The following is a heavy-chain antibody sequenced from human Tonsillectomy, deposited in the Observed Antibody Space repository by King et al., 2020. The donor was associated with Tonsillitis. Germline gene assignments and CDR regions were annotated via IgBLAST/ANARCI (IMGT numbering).Heavy chain of an antibody. CDR1: GFTFSSYG. CDR2: ISYDGSNE. D-gene: IGHD1-26*01. CDR3: AKGGRGATTRYYYYYMDV. J-gene: IGHJ6*03. Sequence: QLVQSGGGVVQPGRSLRLSCAASGFTFSSYGMHWVRQAPGKGLEWVAVISYDGSNEYYADSVKGRYTISRDNSKNTLYLQMNSLRAEDTAVYYCAKGGRGATTRYYYYYMDVWGKGTTVTVSS. V-gene: IGHV3-30*01.